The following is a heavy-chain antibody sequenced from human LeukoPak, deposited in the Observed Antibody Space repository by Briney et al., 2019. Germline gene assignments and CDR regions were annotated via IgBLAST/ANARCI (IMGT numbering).Heavy chain of an antibody. D-gene: IGHD5-18*01. J-gene: IGHJ4*02. CDR3: ARDRYSYGYFDY. V-gene: IGHV4-34*01. CDR2: INHSGST. Sequence: PSETLSLTCAVYGGSFSGYYWSWIRQPPGKGLEWIGEINHSGSTNYNPSLKSRDTISVDTSKNQFSLKLSSVTAADTAVYYCARDRYSYGYFDYWGQGTLVTVSS. CDR1: GGSFSGYY.